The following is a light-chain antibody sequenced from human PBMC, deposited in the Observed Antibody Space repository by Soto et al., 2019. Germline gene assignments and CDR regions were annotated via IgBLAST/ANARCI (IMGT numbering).Light chain of an antibody. CDR2: GAS. Sequence: IVMSGGRATQSESPGERATLSCRASQSVSSNLAWYQHKSGQAPRLLIYGASTRATGLPARFSGSGSGTEFTLTISSLQSEDFAVYSCQQYNTWPMTFGPGTNVDIK. V-gene: IGKV3-15*01. CDR1: QSVSSN. J-gene: IGKJ1*01. CDR3: QQYNTWPMT.